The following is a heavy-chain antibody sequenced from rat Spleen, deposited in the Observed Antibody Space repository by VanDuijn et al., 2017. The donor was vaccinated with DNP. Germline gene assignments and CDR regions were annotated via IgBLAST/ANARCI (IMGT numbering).Heavy chain of an antibody. Sequence: EVQLVESGGGLVQRGRSLELSCAASGGIFCDYWMGWIRHVRGKGREWVAAISTGGGNTYCRDSVKGRLTISRDNAQSTLYLQMDSLRSEDTATYYCTRGPIYYSSSYIPDYWGQGVMVTVSS. V-gene: IGHV5-25*01. D-gene: IGHD1-2*01. CDR3: TRGPIYYSSSYIPDY. CDR2: ISTGGGNT. J-gene: IGHJ2*01. CDR1: GGIFCDYW.